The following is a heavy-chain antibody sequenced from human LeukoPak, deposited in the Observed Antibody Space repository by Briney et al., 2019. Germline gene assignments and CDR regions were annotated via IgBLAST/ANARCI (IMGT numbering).Heavy chain of an antibody. D-gene: IGHD6-13*01. Sequence: ASVKVSCKASGYTFTSYDINWVRQASGQGLEWMGWMNPNSGNTGYAQKFKGRVTITSSTSTSTVFMELSSLTSEDTAVYYCARGGASAAARRFDPWGQGTLVTVSS. CDR2: MNPNSGNT. CDR3: ARGGASAAARRFDP. V-gene: IGHV1-8*01. J-gene: IGHJ5*02. CDR1: GYTFTSYD.